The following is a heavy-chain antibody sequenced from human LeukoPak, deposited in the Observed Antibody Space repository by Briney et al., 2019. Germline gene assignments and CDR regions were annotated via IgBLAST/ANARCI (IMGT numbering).Heavy chain of an antibody. D-gene: IGHD4-11*01. CDR3: ARGYDYGNYND. CDR1: GASFSGYY. Sequence: SETLSLTCAVYGASFSGYYWSWIRQPPGKGLEWIGEINHSGSTNYNPSLKSRVTISVDTSKNQFSLKLTSVTAADTAVYYCARGYDYGNYNDWGQGTLVAVSS. CDR2: INHSGST. J-gene: IGHJ4*02. V-gene: IGHV4-34*01.